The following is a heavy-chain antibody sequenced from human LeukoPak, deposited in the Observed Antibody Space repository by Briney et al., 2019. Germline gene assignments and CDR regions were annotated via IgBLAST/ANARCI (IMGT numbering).Heavy chain of an antibody. CDR3: ANTYDSVI. Sequence: GRSLRLACAASGFTFSSYAMSWVRQEPGNGLEWVSAISVSGDSTNYAVSVKGRFTISRDNSKNTLYLQMHSLRAEGTAVYYCANTYDSVIWGQGTLVTVSS. CDR1: GFTFSSYA. D-gene: IGHD3-16*01. V-gene: IGHV3-23*01. CDR2: ISVSGDST. J-gene: IGHJ3*02.